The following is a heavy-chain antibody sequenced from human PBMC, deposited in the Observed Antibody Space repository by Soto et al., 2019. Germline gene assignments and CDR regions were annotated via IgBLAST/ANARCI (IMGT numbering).Heavy chain of an antibody. CDR3: ARVPGP. V-gene: IGHV4-30-2*01. Sequence: IYQSGSAYYNPSLKSRVTISVDRSKNQFSLKLSSVTAADTAVYYCARVPGPWGQGTLVTVSS. CDR2: IYQSGSA. J-gene: IGHJ5*02.